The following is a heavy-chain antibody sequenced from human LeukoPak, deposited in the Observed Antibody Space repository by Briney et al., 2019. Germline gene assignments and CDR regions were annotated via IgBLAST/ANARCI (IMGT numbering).Heavy chain of an antibody. V-gene: IGHV3-7*01. Sequence: QPGGSLRLSCAASGFIFSSYWMSWVRQAPGKGLEWVANIKQDGSEKYYVDSVKGRFTISRDNAKNSLYLQMNSLRAEDTAVYYCARGDIGVVPGVPHDYWGQGTLVTVSS. D-gene: IGHD2-2*01. J-gene: IGHJ4*02. CDR2: IKQDGSEK. CDR1: GFIFSSYW. CDR3: ARGDIGVVPGVPHDY.